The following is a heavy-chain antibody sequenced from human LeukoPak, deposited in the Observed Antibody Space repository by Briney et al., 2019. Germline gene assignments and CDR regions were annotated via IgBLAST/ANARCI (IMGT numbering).Heavy chain of an antibody. CDR2: IWYDGSNK. D-gene: IGHD3-22*01. CDR3: ASTGQAYYYDSSGYSHFGY. V-gene: IGHV3-33*01. Sequence: GRSLRLSCAASGFTFSSYGMHWVRHAPGKGLEWVAVIWYDGSNKYYADSVKGRFTISRDNSKNTLYLQMNSLRAEDTAVYYCASTGQAYYYDSSGYSHFGYWGQGTLVIVSS. CDR1: GFTFSSYG. J-gene: IGHJ4*02.